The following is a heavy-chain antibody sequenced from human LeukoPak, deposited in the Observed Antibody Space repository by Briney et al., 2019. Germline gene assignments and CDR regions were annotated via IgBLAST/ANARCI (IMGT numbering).Heavy chain of an antibody. J-gene: IGHJ5*02. D-gene: IGHD1-26*01. Sequence: PSETLSLTCAVYGGSFSGYYWSWIRQPPGKGLEWIGEINHSGSTNYNPSLKSRVTISVDTSKNQFSLKMSSVTAADTAVYYCARGEGATKHKWFDPWGQGTLVTVSS. CDR1: GGSFSGYY. CDR2: INHSGST. CDR3: ARGEGATKHKWFDP. V-gene: IGHV4-34*01.